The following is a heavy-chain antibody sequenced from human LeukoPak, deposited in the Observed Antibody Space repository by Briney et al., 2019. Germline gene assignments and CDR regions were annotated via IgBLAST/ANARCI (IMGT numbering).Heavy chain of an antibody. V-gene: IGHV2-5*01. CDR1: GFSLSTSGVG. J-gene: IGHJ3*02. D-gene: IGHD1-7*01. CDR3: ALSKLELPAFDI. CDR2: IYWNDDK. Sequence: SGPTLVKPTQSLTLTCTFSGFSLSTSGVGVGWIRQPPGKALEWLALIYWNDDKRYSPSLKSRLTITKDTSKNQAVLTMTNMDPVDTATYYCALSKLELPAFDIWGQGTMVTVSS.